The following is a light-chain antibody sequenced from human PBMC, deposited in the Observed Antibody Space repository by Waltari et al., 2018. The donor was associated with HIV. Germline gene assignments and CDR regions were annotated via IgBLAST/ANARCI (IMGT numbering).Light chain of an antibody. V-gene: IGLV1-40*01. Sequence: QSVLTPPPSVSGAPGQTVTIPCTGSSSNIRAAYDVHWYQQVPGTAPKHLIYANTNRPSGVPDRFSGSKSGTSASLAISGLQTEDEADYYCQSYVSSVNVVFGGGTRVTVL. CDR2: ANT. CDR1: SSNIRAAYD. J-gene: IGLJ3*02. CDR3: QSYVSSVNVV.